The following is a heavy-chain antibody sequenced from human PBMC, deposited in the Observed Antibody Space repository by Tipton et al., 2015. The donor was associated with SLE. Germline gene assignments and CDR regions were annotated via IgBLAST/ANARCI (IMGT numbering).Heavy chain of an antibody. CDR3: AREVSGTPDY. CDR1: GFTFSSYE. D-gene: IGHD5-12*01. V-gene: IGHV3-48*03. Sequence: SLRLSCAASGFTFSSYEMNWVRQAPGKGLEWVSYISSSGNTIYYADSVKGRFTISRDNAKNSLYLQLNSLRAEDTAVYYCAREVSGTPDYSRQRSLVAV. CDR2: ISSSGNTI. J-gene: IGHJ4*02.